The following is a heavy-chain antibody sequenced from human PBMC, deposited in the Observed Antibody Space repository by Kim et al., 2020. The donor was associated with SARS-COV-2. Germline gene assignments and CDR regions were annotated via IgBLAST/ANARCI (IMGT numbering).Heavy chain of an antibody. D-gene: IGHD3-10*01. CDR1: GGTFSSYA. Sequence: SVKVSCKASGGTFSSYAISWVRQAPGQGLEWMGGIIPIFGTANYAQKFQGRVTITADESTSTAYMELSSLRSEDTAVYYCARDESYRAKKTYYYYYGMDVWGQGTTVTVSS. CDR2: IIPIFGTA. J-gene: IGHJ6*02. CDR3: ARDESYRAKKTYYYYYGMDV. V-gene: IGHV1-69*13.